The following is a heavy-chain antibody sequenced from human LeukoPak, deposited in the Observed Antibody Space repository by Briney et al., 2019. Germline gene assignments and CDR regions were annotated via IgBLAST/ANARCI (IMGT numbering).Heavy chain of an antibody. Sequence: ASVKVSCKVSGYTLTELAMHWVRQAPAKGLEWIGGFDPEKGETIYTQQLQGRLTMTEDTSTDTAYMELSSLTSEDTAVYYCATPLGPLGLIPYYFDYWGQGTLVTVSS. CDR3: ATPLGPLGLIPYYFDY. V-gene: IGHV1-24*01. CDR2: FDPEKGET. J-gene: IGHJ4*02. CDR1: GYTLTELA. D-gene: IGHD2-21*01.